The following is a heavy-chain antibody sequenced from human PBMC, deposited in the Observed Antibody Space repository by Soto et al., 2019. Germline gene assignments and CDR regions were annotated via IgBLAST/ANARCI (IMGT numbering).Heavy chain of an antibody. CDR2: ISSSSTYI. CDR1: GFTFNTYS. D-gene: IGHD2-21*02. CDR3: ARDFGDSKGSYYYYGMDV. J-gene: IGHJ6*02. V-gene: IGHV3-21*01. Sequence: EVQLVESGGGLVKPGGSLRLACAASGFTFNTYSMNWVRQAPGKGLEWVSCISSSSTYIYYADSVKGRFIISRDNAKNLLYLQMNSLRAEDTAVYYCARDFGDSKGSYYYYGMDVWGQGTTVTVSS.